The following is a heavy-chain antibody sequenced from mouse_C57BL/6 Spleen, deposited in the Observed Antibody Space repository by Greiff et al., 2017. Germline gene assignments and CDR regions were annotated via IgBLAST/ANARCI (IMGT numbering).Heavy chain of an antibody. CDR2: INPYNGGT. CDR1: GYTFTDYY. D-gene: IGHD2-3*01. J-gene: IGHJ3*01. Sequence: VQLQQSGPVLVKPGASVKMSCKASGYTFTDYYMNWVKQSHGKSLEWIGVINPYNGGTSYNQKFKGKATLTVDKSSSTAYMELNSLTSEDSAVYYCASPLYDGYYDYWGQGTLVTVSA. CDR3: ASPLYDGYYDY. V-gene: IGHV1-19*01.